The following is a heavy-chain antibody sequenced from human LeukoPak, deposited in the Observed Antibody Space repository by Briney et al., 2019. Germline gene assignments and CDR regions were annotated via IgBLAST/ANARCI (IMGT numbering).Heavy chain of an antibody. CDR2: IRYDGSNK. CDR1: GFTFSSYG. J-gene: IGHJ6*03. CDR3: AKGDCYDSIGRSYCHYYMDV. Sequence: GGSLRLSCAASGFTFSSYGMHWVRQAPGKGLEWVAFIRYDGSNKYYADSVKGRFTISRDNSKNTLYLQMNSLRAEDTAVYYCAKGDCYDSIGRSYCHYYMDVWGKGTTVTVSS. V-gene: IGHV3-30*02. D-gene: IGHD3-22*01.